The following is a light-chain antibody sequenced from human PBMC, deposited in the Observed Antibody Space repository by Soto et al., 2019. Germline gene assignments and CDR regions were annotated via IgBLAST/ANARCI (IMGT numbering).Light chain of an antibody. V-gene: IGKV3-11*01. Sequence: EVVLTQSPATLSLSPGETATLSCRASQSVNTYLAWYQQKPGQAPRLLIYETSNRATDIPARISGSGSGTDFTLTISSLEPEDLAVYYCQHGGIFGQGTRLEIK. CDR1: QSVNTY. CDR3: QHGGI. J-gene: IGKJ5*01. CDR2: ETS.